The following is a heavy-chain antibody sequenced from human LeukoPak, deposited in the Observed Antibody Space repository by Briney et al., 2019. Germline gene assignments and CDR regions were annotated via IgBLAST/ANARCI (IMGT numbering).Heavy chain of an antibody. CDR1: GYTFTSYY. Sequence: ASVKVSCKASGYTFTSYYMHWVRQAPGQGLEWMGIINPSGGSTSYAQKFQGRVTMTRDMPTSTVYMELSSLRSEDTAAYYCAREGGGYCSGGSCYSSSGLDYWGQGTLVTVSS. CDR2: INPSGGST. V-gene: IGHV1-46*01. J-gene: IGHJ4*02. CDR3: AREGGGYCSGGSCYSSSGLDY. D-gene: IGHD2-15*01.